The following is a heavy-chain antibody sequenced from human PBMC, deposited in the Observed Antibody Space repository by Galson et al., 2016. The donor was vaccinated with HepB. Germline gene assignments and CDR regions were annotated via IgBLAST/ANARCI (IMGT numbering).Heavy chain of an antibody. CDR1: GFTFNSCG. Sequence: SLRLSCAASGFTFNSCGMHWVRQAPGKGLEWVAVISYDGTNKYYADSVKGRFTISRDNSKSTLYLQMHSLRAEDTAVYYCAKDQGYTTGTNLYGMDVWGKGTTVTVSS. V-gene: IGHV3-30*18. D-gene: IGHD2-8*01. CDR3: AKDQGYTTGTNLYGMDV. J-gene: IGHJ6*04. CDR2: ISYDGTNK.